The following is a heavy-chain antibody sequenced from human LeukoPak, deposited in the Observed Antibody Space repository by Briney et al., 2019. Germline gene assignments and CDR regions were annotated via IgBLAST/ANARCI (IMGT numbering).Heavy chain of an antibody. Sequence: PSETLSLTCTVSGGSISSYYRSWIRQPAGKGLEWIGRIYTSGSTNYNPSLKSRVTMSVDTSKNQFSLKLSSVTAADTAVYYCARAPYYDFWSGYSDAYYFDYWGQETLVTVSS. J-gene: IGHJ4*02. CDR3: ARAPYYDFWSGYSDAYYFDY. CDR1: GGSISSYY. D-gene: IGHD3-3*01. CDR2: IYTSGST. V-gene: IGHV4-4*07.